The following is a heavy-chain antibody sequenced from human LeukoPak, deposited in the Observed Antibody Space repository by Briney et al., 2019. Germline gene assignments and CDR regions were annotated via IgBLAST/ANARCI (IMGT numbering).Heavy chain of an antibody. J-gene: IGHJ4*02. CDR1: GGSFSGYY. D-gene: IGHD5-18*01. CDR2: NNHKGST. Sequence: HSETLSLTRAVYGGSFSGYYWRWIRPPPGKGLEWIGENNHKGSTNYNPSLKSRVTIPVDTSKNQFALKLSPVTAADTAVYYCARGPQGTWIQRWKFDYWGQGTLVTVSS. CDR3: ARGPQGTWIQRWKFDY. V-gene: IGHV4-34*01.